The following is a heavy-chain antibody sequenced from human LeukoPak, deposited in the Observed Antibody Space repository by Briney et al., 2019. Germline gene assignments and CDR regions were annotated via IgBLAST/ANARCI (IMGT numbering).Heavy chain of an antibody. D-gene: IGHD1-26*01. CDR1: GGSISGYY. J-gene: IGHJ4*02. V-gene: IGHV4-59*01. Sequence: SETLSLTCTVSGGSISGYYWSWIRQPPGKGLEWIGYIYYSGSTNYNPSLKSRVTISVDTSKNQFSLKLSSVTAADTAVYYCAYGSDYWGQGTLVTVSS. CDR3: AYGSDY. CDR2: IYYSGST.